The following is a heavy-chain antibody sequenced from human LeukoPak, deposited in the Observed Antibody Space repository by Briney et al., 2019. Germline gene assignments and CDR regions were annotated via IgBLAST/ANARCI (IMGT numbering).Heavy chain of an antibody. CDR1: EFTFSTYA. D-gene: IGHD1-7*01. CDR2: ISGSGGNT. J-gene: IGHJ4*02. CDR3: AKGTQTVTRTPDY. Sequence: GGSLRLYCAASEFTFSTYAMSWVRQAPGKGLEWVSSISGSGGNTHYADSVKGRFTISRDNYKNTLYPQMNSLRAEDTAVYYCAKGTQTVTRTPDYWGQGTLVTVSS. V-gene: IGHV3-23*01.